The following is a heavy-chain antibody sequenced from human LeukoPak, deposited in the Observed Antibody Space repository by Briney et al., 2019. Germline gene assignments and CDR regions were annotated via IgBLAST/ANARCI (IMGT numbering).Heavy chain of an antibody. CDR3: TREGGSYSSGYYFVY. V-gene: IGHV1-18*01. J-gene: IGHJ4*02. CDR2: ISAYNGNT. Sequence: ASVKVSCKASGYTFTSYGISWVRQAPGQGLEWMGWISAYNGNTNYAQKLQGRVTMTADTSTSTAYMELRSLTSDDTAVYYCTREGGSYSSGYYFVYWGQGTPVTVSS. CDR1: GYTFTSYG. D-gene: IGHD3-22*01.